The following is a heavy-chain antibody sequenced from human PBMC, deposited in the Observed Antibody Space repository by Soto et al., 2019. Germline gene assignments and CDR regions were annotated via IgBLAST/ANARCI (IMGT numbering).Heavy chain of an antibody. CDR2: INHSGST. Sequence: KPSETLSLTCAVYGGSFSGYYWSWIRQPPGKGLEWIGEINHSGSTNYNPSLKSRVTISVDTSKNQFSLKLSSVTAADTAVYYCAPRAVVVPAVRGGYYGMDVWGQGTTVTVSS. CDR1: GGSFSGYY. CDR3: APRAVVVPAVRGGYYGMDV. J-gene: IGHJ6*02. D-gene: IGHD2-2*01. V-gene: IGHV4-34*01.